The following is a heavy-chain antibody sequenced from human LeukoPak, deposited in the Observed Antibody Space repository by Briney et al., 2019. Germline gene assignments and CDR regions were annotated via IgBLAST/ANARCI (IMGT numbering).Heavy chain of an antibody. D-gene: IGHD6-19*01. Sequence: GGSLRLSCAASGFTFSSYAMSWVRQAPGKGPEWVSAISGSGGSTYYADSVKGRFTISRDNSKNTLYLQMNSLRAEDTAVYYCAKDRVYNPVAGMGSHLDYWGQGTLVTVSS. CDR2: ISGSGGST. V-gene: IGHV3-23*01. J-gene: IGHJ4*02. CDR1: GFTFSSYA. CDR3: AKDRVYNPVAGMGSHLDY.